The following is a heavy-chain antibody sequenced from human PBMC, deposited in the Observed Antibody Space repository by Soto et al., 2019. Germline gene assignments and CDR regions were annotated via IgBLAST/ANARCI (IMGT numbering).Heavy chain of an antibody. V-gene: IGHV3-30*18. D-gene: IGHD1-26*01. CDR1: GFTFSSYG. CDR3: AKEMWELPYYYYGMDV. CDR2: ISYDGSNK. J-gene: IGHJ6*02. Sequence: GGSLRLSCAASGFTFSSYGMHWVRQAPGKGLEWVAVISYDGSNKYYADSVKGRFTTSRDNSKNTLYLQMNSLRAEDTAVYYCAKEMWELPYYYYGMDVWGQGTTVTVSS.